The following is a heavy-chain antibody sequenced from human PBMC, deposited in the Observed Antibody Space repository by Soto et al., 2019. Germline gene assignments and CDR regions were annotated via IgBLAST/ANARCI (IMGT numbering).Heavy chain of an antibody. V-gene: IGHV3-21*01. CDR1: GFTFSSYS. Sequence: EVQLVESGGGLVKPGGSLRLSCAASGFTFSSYSMNWVRQAPGKGLEWVSSISSSSSYIYYADSVKGRFTISGDNAKNSLYLQMNSLRAEDTAVYYCARVFIEDSSFEWNGMDVWGQGTTVTVSS. D-gene: IGHD6-6*01. J-gene: IGHJ6*02. CDR3: ARVFIEDSSFEWNGMDV. CDR2: ISSSSSYI.